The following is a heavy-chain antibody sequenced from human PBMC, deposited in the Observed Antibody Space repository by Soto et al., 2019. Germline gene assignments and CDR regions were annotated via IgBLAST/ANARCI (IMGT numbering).Heavy chain of an antibody. CDR2: ISYDGSNK. Sequence: GGSLRLSCAASGFTFSSYAMHWVRQAPGKGLEWVAVISYDGSNKYYADSVKGRFTISRDNSKNTLYLQMNSLRAEDTALYYCAKDSRASLRPPPTFDYWGQGTLVTVSS. D-gene: IGHD6-6*01. J-gene: IGHJ4*02. V-gene: IGHV3-30-3*01. CDR3: AKDSRASLRPPPTFDY. CDR1: GFTFSSYA.